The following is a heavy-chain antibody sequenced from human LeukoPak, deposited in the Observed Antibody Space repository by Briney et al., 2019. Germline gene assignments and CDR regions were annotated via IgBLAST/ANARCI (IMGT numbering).Heavy chain of an antibody. Sequence: GGSLRLSWAASGFTFSNYGMSWVRQAPGRGLEWVSGISGSGGRTYYADSVKGRFTISRDNSKNTLYLLMNSLRAEDTAVYYCAKDGSSNPADNWGQGTLVTVSS. CDR1: GFTFSNYG. V-gene: IGHV3-23*01. CDR3: AKDGSSNPADN. D-gene: IGHD1-26*01. CDR2: ISGSGGRT. J-gene: IGHJ4*02.